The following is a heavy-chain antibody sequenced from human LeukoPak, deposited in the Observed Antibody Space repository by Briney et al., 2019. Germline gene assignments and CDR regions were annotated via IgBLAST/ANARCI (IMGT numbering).Heavy chain of an antibody. J-gene: IGHJ4*02. Sequence: GGSLRLSCAASGFTFSSYGMHWVRQAPGKGLEWVAVIWYDGSNKYYADSVKGRFTISRDNAKNSLYPQMNSLRAEDTAVYYCARQNFEYWAQGTLVTVSS. CDR2: IWYDGSNK. CDR1: GFTFSSYG. V-gene: IGHV3-33*03. CDR3: ARQNFEY.